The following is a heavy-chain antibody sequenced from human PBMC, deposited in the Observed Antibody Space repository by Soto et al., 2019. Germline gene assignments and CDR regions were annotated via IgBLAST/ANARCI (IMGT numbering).Heavy chain of an antibody. J-gene: IGHJ6*02. D-gene: IGHD3-16*01. CDR3: ARNMDYYDGRGSGNGHGV. CDR2: INAKFGDT. CDR1: GYTFTAYY. Sequence: QVQFVQSGAEVKEPGDSVRVFCEASGYTFTAYYIHWVRQAPGQGLEWMGWINAKFGDTTYAQDFQGRVSMTMDMSISTVYMELSRLTSDDTAIEYCARNMDYYDGRGSGNGHGVWGQGTTVTVFS. V-gene: IGHV1-2*02.